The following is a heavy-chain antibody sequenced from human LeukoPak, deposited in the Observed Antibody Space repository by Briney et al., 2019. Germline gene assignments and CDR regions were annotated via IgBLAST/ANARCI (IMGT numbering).Heavy chain of an antibody. J-gene: IGHJ4*02. V-gene: IGHV3-21*01. CDR3: ARWGSTGYYYFDY. CDR1: GFTFSSYS. CDR2: ISSTSSYK. Sequence: GGSLRLSCAASGFTFSSYSMNWVGQAPGKGRNWFSSISSTSSYKYYADSLKGRFTISRDNAKNSLYLQMNSLRAEDTAVYYCARWGSTGYYYFDYWGQGTPVTVSS. D-gene: IGHD3-22*01.